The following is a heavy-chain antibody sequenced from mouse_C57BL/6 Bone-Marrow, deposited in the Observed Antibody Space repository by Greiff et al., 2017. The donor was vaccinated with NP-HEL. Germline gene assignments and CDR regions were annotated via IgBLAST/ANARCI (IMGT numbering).Heavy chain of an antibody. J-gene: IGHJ1*03. CDR3: ARYYYGSRGWYFEV. CDR1: GYTFTSYW. CDR2: IDPNSGGP. V-gene: IGHV1-72*01. Sequence: QVQLQQPGADLVKPGASVKLSCKASGYTFTSYWMHWVKQRPGRGLEWIGRIDPNSGGPKFNEKFKTKATLTVDKPSSTAYMQLSSLTSEDSAVYYCARYYYGSRGWYFEVWGTGTTVTVSS. D-gene: IGHD1-1*01.